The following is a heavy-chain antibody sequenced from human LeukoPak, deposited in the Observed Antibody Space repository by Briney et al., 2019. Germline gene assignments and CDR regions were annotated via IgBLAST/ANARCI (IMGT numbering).Heavy chain of an antibody. Sequence: GGSLRLSCATSGFTFSSYPMYWVRQAPGKGLEWVANIKQDGSEKYYVDSVKGRFTISRDNAKNSLYLQMNSLRAEDTAVYYCARTKLRFLEWLWSPGYFDYWGQGTLVTVSS. J-gene: IGHJ4*02. CDR2: IKQDGSEK. D-gene: IGHD3-3*01. CDR1: GFTFSSYP. CDR3: ARTKLRFLEWLWSPGYFDY. V-gene: IGHV3-7*01.